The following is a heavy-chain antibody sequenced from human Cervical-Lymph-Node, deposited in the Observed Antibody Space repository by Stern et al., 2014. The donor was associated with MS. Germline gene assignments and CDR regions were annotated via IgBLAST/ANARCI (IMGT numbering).Heavy chain of an antibody. CDR3: AKHACTGAACPFDL. J-gene: IGHJ4*02. CDR1: GDSISSYTHY. V-gene: IGHV4-39*01. D-gene: IGHD2-8*02. CDR2: VYYSGAT. Sequence: QLQLQESGPGLVKPSETLSLTCAVSGDSISSYTHYWAWIRQPPGKGLEWIGSVYYSGATYYNPSLTSPVTISVDTSKNHSSLGLTSVTAADTAVYYCAKHACTGAACPFDLWGQGTLVTVSS.